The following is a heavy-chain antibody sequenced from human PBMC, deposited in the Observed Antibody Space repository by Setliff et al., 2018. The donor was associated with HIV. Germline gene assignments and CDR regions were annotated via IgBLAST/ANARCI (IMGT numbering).Heavy chain of an antibody. CDR2: IYHSGST. V-gene: IGHV4-38-2*02. Sequence: SETLSLTCTVSGYSISSGYYWGWIRQPPGKGLEWIGSIYHSGSTYYNPSLKRRVPIAVDTSKNQFSLKLSSVTAADTAVYYCASGFMYYYGSGSYYNVHYYFDYWGQGTLVTVSS. J-gene: IGHJ4*02. CDR3: ASGFMYYYGSGSYYNVHYYFDY. D-gene: IGHD3-10*01. CDR1: GYSISSGYY.